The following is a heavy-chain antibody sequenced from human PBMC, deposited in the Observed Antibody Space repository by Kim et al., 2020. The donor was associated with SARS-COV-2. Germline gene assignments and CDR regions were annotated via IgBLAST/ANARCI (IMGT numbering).Heavy chain of an antibody. J-gene: IGHJ4*02. CDR3: ARGLLVSSLDY. V-gene: IGHV1-2*07. D-gene: IGHD6-6*01. Sequence: GAEYAHNFQDSDTLTRDTSISTVYMELRRLRSDDTAVYYCARGLLVSSLDYWGQGTVVTVSS. CDR2: GA.